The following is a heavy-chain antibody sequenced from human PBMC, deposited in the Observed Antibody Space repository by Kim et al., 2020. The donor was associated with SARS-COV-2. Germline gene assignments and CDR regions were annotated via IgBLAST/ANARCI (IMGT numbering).Heavy chain of an antibody. Sequence: SETLSLTCTVSGGSISSSSYYWGWIRQPPGKGLEWIGSIYYSGSTYYNPSLKSRVTISVDTSKNQFSLKLSSVTAADTAVYYCARQGYYYGLGSYYLNGHFDYWGQGTLVAVSS. CDR3: ARQGYYYGLGSYYLNGHFDY. CDR2: IYYSGST. D-gene: IGHD3-10*01. CDR1: GGSISSSSYY. V-gene: IGHV4-39*01. J-gene: IGHJ4*02.